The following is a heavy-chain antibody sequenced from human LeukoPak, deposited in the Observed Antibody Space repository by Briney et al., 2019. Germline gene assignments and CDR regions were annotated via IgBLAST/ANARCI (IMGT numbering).Heavy chain of an antibody. CDR1: GYSISSGYY. J-gene: IGHJ5*02. Sequence: SETLSLTCTVSGYSISSGYYWGWIRQPPGKGLEGIGVIYHSGSTYYNPSLKSRVTISVDTSKNQFSLKLSSVTAADTAVYYCARDLGSGYDSNWFDPWGQGTLVTVSS. CDR3: ARDLGSGYDSNWFDP. V-gene: IGHV4-38-2*02. CDR2: IYHSGST. D-gene: IGHD5-12*01.